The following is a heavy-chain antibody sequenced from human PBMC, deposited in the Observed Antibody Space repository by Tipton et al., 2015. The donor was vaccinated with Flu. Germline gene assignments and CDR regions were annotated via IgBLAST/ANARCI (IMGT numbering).Heavy chain of an antibody. D-gene: IGHD2-2*01. Sequence: TLSLTCTVSGGSISSYYWSWIRQPPGKGLEWIGYIYYSGSTNYNPSLKSRVTISEDTSKNQFSLKLSSVTAADTAVYYCARLPYCSSTSCYYFDYWGQGTLVTVSS. CDR2: IYYSGST. V-gene: IGHV4-59*08. CDR1: GGSISSYY. J-gene: IGHJ4*02. CDR3: ARLPYCSSTSCYYFDY.